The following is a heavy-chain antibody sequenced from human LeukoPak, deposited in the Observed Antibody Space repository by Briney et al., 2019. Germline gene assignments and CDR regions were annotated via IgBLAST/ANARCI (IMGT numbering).Heavy chain of an antibody. V-gene: IGHV4-34*01. CDR2: INHSGST. Sequence: SETLSLTCAVYGGSFSGYYWSWIRQPPGKGLEWIGEINHSGSTNYNPSLKSRVTISVDTSKNQFSLKLSSVTAADTAVYYCASLRPNYYGSGPLRNWGQGTLVTVSS. D-gene: IGHD3-10*01. J-gene: IGHJ4*02. CDR1: GGSFSGYY. CDR3: ASLRPNYYGSGPLRN.